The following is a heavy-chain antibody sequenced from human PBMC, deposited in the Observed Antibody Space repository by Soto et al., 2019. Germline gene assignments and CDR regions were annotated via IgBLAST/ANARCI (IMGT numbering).Heavy chain of an antibody. CDR2: IYNNGGT. V-gene: IGHV4-59*01. Sequence: SETRSLTCSVSGGSIRSDVWSWLRQPPGKGLEWIGYIYNNGGTNYNPSLMSRVTISRDTSQNHFSLTLSSVTASDTAVYYCARVITGTDVFDLWGRGTMVTVSS. CDR1: GGSIRSDV. D-gene: IGHD1-20*01. CDR3: ARVITGTDVFDL. J-gene: IGHJ3*01.